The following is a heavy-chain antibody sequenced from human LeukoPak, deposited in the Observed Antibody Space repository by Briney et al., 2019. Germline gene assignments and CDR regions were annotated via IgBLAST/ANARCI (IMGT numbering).Heavy chain of an antibody. CDR3: ARSPAYCGGDCPTGGAFDI. CDR2: VYFSGST. CDR1: GGSISSSSSY. V-gene: IGHV4-39*01. J-gene: IGHJ3*02. Sequence: PSETLSLTCTVSGGSISSSSSYWGWIRQPPGKGLEWTANVYFSGSTYYNPSLKSRVTISVDTSRNQFSLKLSSVTAADTAVYYCARSPAYCGGDCPTGGAFDIWGQGTMVTVSS. D-gene: IGHD2-21*02.